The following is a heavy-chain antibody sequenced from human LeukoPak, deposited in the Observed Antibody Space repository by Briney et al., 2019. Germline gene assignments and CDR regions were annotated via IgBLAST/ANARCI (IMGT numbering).Heavy chain of an antibody. Sequence: GGSLRLSCAASGFTFSDYYMSWLRQAPGKGLEWVSYISSSGSTLYYADSVKGRFTISRDNAKNSLYLQMNSLRAEDTAVYYCARSIVVVAASFFDYWGQGTLVTVSS. CDR2: ISSSGSTL. CDR3: ARSIVVVAASFFDY. V-gene: IGHV3-11*01. J-gene: IGHJ4*02. CDR1: GFTFSDYY. D-gene: IGHD2-15*01.